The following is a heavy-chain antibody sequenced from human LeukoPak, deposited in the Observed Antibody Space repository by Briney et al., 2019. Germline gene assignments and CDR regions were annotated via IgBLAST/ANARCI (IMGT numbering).Heavy chain of an antibody. CDR3: ARETMTTVTSPPDY. V-gene: IGHV3-23*01. CDR2: ISGSGGST. J-gene: IGHJ4*02. D-gene: IGHD4-11*01. Sequence: PGGSLRLSCAASGFTFSSYGMSWVRQAPGKGLEWVSAISGSGGSTYYADSVKGRFTISRDNSKNTLYLQMNSLRAEDTAVYYCARETMTTVTSPPDYWGQGTLVTVSS. CDR1: GFTFSSYG.